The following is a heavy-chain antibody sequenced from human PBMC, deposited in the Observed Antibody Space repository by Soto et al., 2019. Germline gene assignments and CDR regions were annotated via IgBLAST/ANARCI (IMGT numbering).Heavy chain of an antibody. CDR3: ARDGAGTAANPQPPFDP. CDR1: GYTFTSYA. J-gene: IGHJ5*02. CDR2: INAGNGNT. D-gene: IGHD6-19*01. Sequence: PGASVKVSCKASGYTFTSYAMHWVRQAPGQRLEWMGWINAGNGNTKYSQKFQGRVTITRDTSASTAYMELSSLRSEDTAVYYCARDGAGTAANPQPPFDPWGQGTLVTVSS. V-gene: IGHV1-3*01.